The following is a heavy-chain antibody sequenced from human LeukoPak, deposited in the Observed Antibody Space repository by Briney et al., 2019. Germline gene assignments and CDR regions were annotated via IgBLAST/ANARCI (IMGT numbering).Heavy chain of an antibody. D-gene: IGHD6-19*01. CDR3: AKDGGAVAGTRIDY. V-gene: IGHV3-30*02. CDR2: IRYDGSNK. CDR1: GFTFSSYG. Sequence: GGSLRLSCAASGFTFSSYGMHRVRQAPGKGLEWVAFIRYDGSNKYYADSVKGRFTISRDNSKNTLYLQMNTLRAEDTAVYYCAKDGGAVAGTRIDYWGQGTLVTVSS. J-gene: IGHJ4*02.